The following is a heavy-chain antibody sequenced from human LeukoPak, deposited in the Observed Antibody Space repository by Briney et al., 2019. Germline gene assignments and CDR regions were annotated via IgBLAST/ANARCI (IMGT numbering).Heavy chain of an antibody. CDR3: VREFGSGGSCYFDY. V-gene: IGHV3-66*01. J-gene: IGHJ4*02. Sequence: GGSLRLSCAVSGFTVRSNYMSWVRQAPGKGLEWVSVLYSGGTIYYADSVKGRFTISRDNSKDTLYLQMNNLRAEDTAAYYCVREFGSGGSCYFDYWGQGTLVTVSS. CDR2: LYSGGTI. CDR1: GFTVRSNY. D-gene: IGHD2-15*01.